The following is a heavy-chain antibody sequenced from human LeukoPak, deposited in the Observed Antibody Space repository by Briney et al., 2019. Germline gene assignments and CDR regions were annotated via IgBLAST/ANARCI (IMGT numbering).Heavy chain of an antibody. Sequence: GGSLRLSCAASGFTFNSYWMSWVRQAPGKGLEWVANIKQDGSEKYYVDSVKGRFTISRDNAKNSLYLQMNSLRAEDTAVYYCARGPLWAAEGYYFDYWGQGTLVTVSS. J-gene: IGHJ4*02. CDR3: ARGPLWAAEGYYFDY. CDR2: IKQDGSEK. D-gene: IGHD6-13*01. V-gene: IGHV3-7*01. CDR1: GFTFNSYW.